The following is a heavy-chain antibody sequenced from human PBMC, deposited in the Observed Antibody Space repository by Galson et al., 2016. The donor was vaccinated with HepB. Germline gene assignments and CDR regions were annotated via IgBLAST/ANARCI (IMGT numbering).Heavy chain of an antibody. D-gene: IGHD6-19*01. V-gene: IGHV4-39*01. CDR2: LNSGGAT. Sequence: SETLSLTCSVSGGSMSSGIFHWGWIRQSPVKGLEWIATLNSGGATYYNPSPKGRAIISADTSKTQLSLLQSSATATDTAVYFGARHLAVANCRVNWFDPWGRGALVTVSS. CDR3: ARHLAVANCRVNWFDP. J-gene: IGHJ5*02. CDR1: GGSMSSGIFH.